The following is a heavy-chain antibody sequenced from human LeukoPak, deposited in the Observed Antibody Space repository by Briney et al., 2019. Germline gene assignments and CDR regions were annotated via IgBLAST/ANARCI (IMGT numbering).Heavy chain of an antibody. CDR3: ARASSSRGSYGMDV. V-gene: IGHV1-2*02. CDR1: GYTFTGYY. J-gene: IGHJ6*02. CDR2: INPNSGGT. Sequence: ASVKVSCKASGYTFTGYYMHWVRQAPGQGLEWMGWINPNSGGTNYAQKFQGRVTMTRATSISTAYMELSRLRSDDTAVYYCARASSSRGSYGMDVWGQGTTVSVSS. D-gene: IGHD6-13*01.